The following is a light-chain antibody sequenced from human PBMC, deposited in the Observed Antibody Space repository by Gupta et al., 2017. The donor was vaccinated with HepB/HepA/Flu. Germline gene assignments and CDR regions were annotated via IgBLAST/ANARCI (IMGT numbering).Light chain of an antibody. Sequence: SSELTPDPAVSVALGRTVRITCQGDSLRSYYASWYQQKPGQAPVLVIYGKNNRPSGIPDRFSGSSSGNTASLTITGAQAEDEADYYCNSRDSSGNLVVFGGGTKLTVL. J-gene: IGLJ2*01. V-gene: IGLV3-19*01. CDR3: NSRDSSGNLVV. CDR1: SLRSYY. CDR2: GKN.